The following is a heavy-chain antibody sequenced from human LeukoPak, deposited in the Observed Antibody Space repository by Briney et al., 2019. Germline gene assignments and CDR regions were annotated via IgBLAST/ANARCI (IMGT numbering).Heavy chain of an antibody. Sequence: ASVKVSCKASGYTFTSYDINWVRQATGQGLEWMGWMNPNSGNTGYAQKFQGRVTITRNTSISTAHMELSSLRSEDTAVYYCARFSRNLVRGVMYNWFDPWGQGTLVTVSS. D-gene: IGHD3-10*01. CDR3: ARFSRNLVRGVMYNWFDP. CDR2: MNPNSGNT. J-gene: IGHJ5*02. CDR1: GYTFTSYD. V-gene: IGHV1-8*03.